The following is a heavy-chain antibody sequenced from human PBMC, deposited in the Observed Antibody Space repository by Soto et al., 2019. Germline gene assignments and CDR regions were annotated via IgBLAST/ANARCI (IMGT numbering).Heavy chain of an antibody. V-gene: IGHV3-30*03. CDR3: VTGHWNYFDY. Sequence: QVPLVESGGGVVQPGWSLRLSCAASGFTFSNNGMHWVRQAPGKGLEWVAFISNDESNTYHVDSVKGRFSISRDNSHNTLYLKMNSLRGEDTAVYYCVTGHWNYFDYWGQGTLVTVSS. CDR2: ISNDESNT. J-gene: IGHJ4*02. D-gene: IGHD3-3*01. CDR1: GFTFSNNG.